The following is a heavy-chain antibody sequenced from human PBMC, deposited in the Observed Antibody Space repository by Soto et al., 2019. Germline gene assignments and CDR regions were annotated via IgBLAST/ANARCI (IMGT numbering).Heavy chain of an antibody. CDR1: GFTFSSYS. Sequence: GGSLRLSCAASGFTFSSYSMNWVRQAPGKRLEWVSYISSSSSTIYYADSVKGRFTISRDNAKNSLYLQMNSLRAEDTAVYYCARANYYGSPGDFDYWGQGTLVTVSS. CDR3: ARANYYGSPGDFDY. J-gene: IGHJ4*02. CDR2: ISSSSSTI. D-gene: IGHD3-10*01. V-gene: IGHV3-48*01.